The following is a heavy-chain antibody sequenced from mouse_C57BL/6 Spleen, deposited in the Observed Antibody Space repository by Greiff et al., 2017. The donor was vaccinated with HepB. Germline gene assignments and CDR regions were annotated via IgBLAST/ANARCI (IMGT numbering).Heavy chain of an antibody. V-gene: IGHV1-61*01. J-gene: IGHJ2*01. Sequence: VKLQQPGAELVRPGSSVKLSCKASGYTFTSYWMDWVKQRPGQGLEWIGNIYPSDSETHYNQKFKDKATLTVDKSSSTAYMQLSSLTSEDSAVYYCARGGYYGRADYWGQGTTLTVSS. D-gene: IGHD1-2*01. CDR1: GYTFTSYW. CDR3: ARGGYYGRADY. CDR2: IYPSDSET.